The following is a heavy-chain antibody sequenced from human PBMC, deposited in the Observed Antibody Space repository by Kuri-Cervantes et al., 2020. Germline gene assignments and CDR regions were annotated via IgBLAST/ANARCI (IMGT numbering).Heavy chain of an antibody. CDR3: VCVVDSGYEMGTFDY. CDR2: ISSSSSYI. CDR1: GFTFSSYS. J-gene: IGHJ4*02. Sequence: GESLKISCAASGFTFSSYSMNWVRQAPGKGLEWVSSISSSSSYIYYADSVKGRFTISRDNSKNTLYLQMNSLGAEDTAVYYCVCVVDSGYEMGTFDYWGQGTLVTVSS. V-gene: IGHV3-21*04. D-gene: IGHD5-12*01.